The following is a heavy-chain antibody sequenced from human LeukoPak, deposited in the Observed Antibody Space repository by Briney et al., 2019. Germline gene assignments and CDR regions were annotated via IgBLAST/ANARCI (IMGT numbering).Heavy chain of an antibody. CDR3: ARESIAAAGTFDYYYYMDV. CDR2: IYYSGGT. J-gene: IGHJ6*03. CDR1: GGSISSHY. V-gene: IGHV4-59*11. D-gene: IGHD6-13*01. Sequence: SETLSLTCTVSGGSISSHYWSWIRQPPGKGLEWIGYIYYSGGTNYNPSLKSRVTISVDTSKNQFSLKLSSVTAADTAVYYCARESIAAAGTFDYYYYMDVWGKGTTVTVSS.